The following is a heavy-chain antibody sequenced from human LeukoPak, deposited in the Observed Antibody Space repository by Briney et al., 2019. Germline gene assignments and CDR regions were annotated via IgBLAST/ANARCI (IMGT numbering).Heavy chain of an antibody. CDR1: GGTFNSYA. Sequence: SVKVSCKASGGTFNSYAISWVRQAPGQGLEWMGRIIPIFGTANYAQKFQGRVTITTDESTSTAYMELSSLRSEDTAVYYCARFPLGGYYYFDYWGQGTLVTVSS. V-gene: IGHV1-69*05. CDR3: ARFPLGGYYYFDY. D-gene: IGHD3-22*01. CDR2: IIPIFGTA. J-gene: IGHJ4*02.